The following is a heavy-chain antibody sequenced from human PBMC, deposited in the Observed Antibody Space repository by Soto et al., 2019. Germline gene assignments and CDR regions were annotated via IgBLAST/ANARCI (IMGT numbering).Heavy chain of an antibody. CDR3: ARGTYYYDSSGPLGY. D-gene: IGHD3-22*01. J-gene: IGHJ4*02. V-gene: IGHV1-69*10. CDR1: GGTFSSYA. Sequence: VKVSCKASGGTFSSYAISWGRQAPGQGVEWMGGIIPIFGKANYAQKFQGRVTITADTSTSTAYMELSSLRSEDTAVYSCARGTYYYDSSGPLGYWGQGTLVTVSS. CDR2: IIPIFGKA.